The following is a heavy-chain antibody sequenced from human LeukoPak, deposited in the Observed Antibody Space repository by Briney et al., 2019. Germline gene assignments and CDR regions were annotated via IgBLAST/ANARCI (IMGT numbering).Heavy chain of an antibody. J-gene: IGHJ5*02. Sequence: GGSLRLSCVASGFTFGNSRMNWFRQAPGKGLEWVAFIRYDGSNKYYADSVKGRFTISRDNSKNTLYLQMNSLRAEDTAVYYCARGGWYGWFDPWGQGTLVTVSS. CDR3: ARGGWYGWFDP. V-gene: IGHV3-30*02. CDR1: GFTFGNSR. CDR2: IRYDGSNK. D-gene: IGHD6-19*01.